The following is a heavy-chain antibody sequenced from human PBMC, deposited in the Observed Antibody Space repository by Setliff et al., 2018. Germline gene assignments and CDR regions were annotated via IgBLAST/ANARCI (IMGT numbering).Heavy chain of an antibody. CDR1: GGTFSSYA. J-gene: IGHJ6*02. Sequence: ASVKVSCKASGGTFSSYAISWVRQAPGQGLEWMGGIIPILGIANYAQKFQGRVTITADKSTSTAYMELSSLRSEDTAVYYCARDWALIRYFDLTLDVWGQGTTVTVSS. CDR3: ARDWALIRYFDLTLDV. D-gene: IGHD3-9*01. V-gene: IGHV1-69*10. CDR2: IIPILGIA.